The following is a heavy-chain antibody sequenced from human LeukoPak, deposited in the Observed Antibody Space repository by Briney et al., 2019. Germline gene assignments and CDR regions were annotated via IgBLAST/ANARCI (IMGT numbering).Heavy chain of an antibody. CDR2: VFSTGST. J-gene: IGHJ4*02. CDR1: GGSITSLY. V-gene: IGHV4-59*11. Sequence: SETLSLTCTISGGSITSLYWTWIRQPPGKGLGWIGYVFSTGSTNYNPSLKSRVTMSVDTSKNQFSLNLISVTAADTAVYYCASLSRDAFNHFDYWGQGTLVTVSS. CDR3: ASLSRDAFNHFDY. D-gene: IGHD5-24*01.